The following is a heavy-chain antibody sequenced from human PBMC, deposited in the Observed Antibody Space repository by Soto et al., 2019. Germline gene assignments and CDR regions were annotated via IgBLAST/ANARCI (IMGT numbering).Heavy chain of an antibody. V-gene: IGHV1-18*01. J-gene: IGHJ4*02. Sequence: ASVKVSVKASGYTFTSYGISWVRQAPGQGLEWMGWISAYNGNTNYAQKLQGRVTMTTDTSTSTAYMELRSLRSDDTAVYYCARGGGHCGGHCYRYSFDYWGQATLVTVSS. CDR3: ARGGGHCGGHCYRYSFDY. CDR1: GYTFTSYG. D-gene: IGHD2-21*01. CDR2: ISAYNGNT.